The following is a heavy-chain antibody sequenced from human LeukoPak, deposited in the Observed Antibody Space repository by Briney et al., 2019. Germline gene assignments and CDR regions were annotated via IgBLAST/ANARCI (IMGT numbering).Heavy chain of an antibody. CDR1: GFTFSSYA. Sequence: GGSLRLSCSASGFTFSSYAMSWVRQAPGKGLEWVSSVNDGGDNTYYADYLRGRFTVSRDNSKNTLSLQMNSLRAEDTAIYYCAKDWNSPVAGTGYFQHWGQGTLVTVSS. V-gene: IGHV3-23*01. CDR2: VNDGGDNT. CDR3: AKDWNSPVAGTGYFQH. J-gene: IGHJ1*01. D-gene: IGHD6-19*01.